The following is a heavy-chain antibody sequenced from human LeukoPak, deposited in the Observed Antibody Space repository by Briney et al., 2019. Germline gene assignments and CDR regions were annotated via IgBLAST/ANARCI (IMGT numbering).Heavy chain of an antibody. CDR3: ARDQKSTSCYDY. CDR2: IYYGGST. V-gene: IGHV4-59*01. J-gene: IGHJ4*02. D-gene: IGHD2-2*01. CDR1: GGSISSYY. Sequence: SSETLSLTYTVSGGSISSYYWSWIRQPPGKGLEWIGNIYYGGSTNYNPSLKSRVTISVDTSKNQFSLKLSSVTAADTAVYFCARDQKSTSCYDYWGPGTLVTVSS.